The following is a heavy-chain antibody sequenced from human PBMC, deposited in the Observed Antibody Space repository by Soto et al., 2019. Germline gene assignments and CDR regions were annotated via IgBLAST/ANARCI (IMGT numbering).Heavy chain of an antibody. D-gene: IGHD6-6*01. Sequence: QITLKESGPTLVKPTQTLTLTCTFSGFSLNSSGVGVGWIRQPPGKALEWLALIYWNDEMPYSPSLKSRLTITEDASKHQVVLTVTNMDPVDTATYYCAHRRFAKYSSLPADFDYWGQGILVTVSS. CDR3: AHRRFAKYSSLPADFDY. V-gene: IGHV2-5*01. CDR2: IYWNDEM. J-gene: IGHJ4*02. CDR1: GFSLNSSGVG.